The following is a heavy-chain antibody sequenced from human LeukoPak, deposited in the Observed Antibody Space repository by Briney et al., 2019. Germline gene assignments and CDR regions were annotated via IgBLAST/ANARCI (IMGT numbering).Heavy chain of an antibody. V-gene: IGHV3-48*03. CDR2: ISSSGSTI. Sequence: PGGSLRLSCAASGFTFSSYEMNWVRQAPGKGLEWVSYISSSGSTIYYADSVKGRFTISRDNSKNTLFLQMNSLRAEDTAVYYCVKGSLYSSGCYDYWGQGTLVSVSA. D-gene: IGHD6-19*01. J-gene: IGHJ4*02. CDR1: GFTFSSYE. CDR3: VKGSLYSSGCYDY.